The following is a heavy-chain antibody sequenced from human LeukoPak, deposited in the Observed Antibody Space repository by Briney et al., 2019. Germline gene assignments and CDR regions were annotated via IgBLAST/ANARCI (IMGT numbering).Heavy chain of an antibody. J-gene: IGHJ4*02. CDR2: IYYSGST. V-gene: IGHV4-4*02. D-gene: IGHD3-22*01. Sequence: PSGTLSLTCAVSGGSISSSNWWSWVRQPPGKGLEWIGSIYYSGSTYYNPSLKSRVTISVDTSKNQFSLKLSSVTAADTAVYYCARDNYYDSSGYLPFDYWGQGTLVTVSS. CDR1: GGSISSSNW. CDR3: ARDNYYDSSGYLPFDY.